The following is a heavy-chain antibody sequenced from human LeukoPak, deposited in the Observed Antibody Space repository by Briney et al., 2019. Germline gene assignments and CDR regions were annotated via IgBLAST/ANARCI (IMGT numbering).Heavy chain of an antibody. V-gene: IGHV4-4*07. J-gene: IGHJ3*01. Sequence: PGGSLRLSCTVSGGSVSNYYWSWIRQPAGKGLQWIGRIHTSGTTNYNPSLESRVTMSVDTSKNQFSLKLSSVTAADTAVYYCARRDITMIDYAFDVWGQGTMVTVSS. D-gene: IGHD3-22*01. CDR1: GGSVSNYY. CDR3: ARRDITMIDYAFDV. CDR2: IHTSGTT.